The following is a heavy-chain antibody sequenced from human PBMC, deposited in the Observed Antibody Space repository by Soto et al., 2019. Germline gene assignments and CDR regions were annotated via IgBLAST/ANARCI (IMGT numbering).Heavy chain of an antibody. CDR3: ARVMYDYIWGSYRYGSEDAFDI. V-gene: IGHV1-18*01. CDR2: ISAYNGNT. CDR1: GYTFTSYG. J-gene: IGHJ3*02. D-gene: IGHD3-16*02. Sequence: QVQLVQSGAEVKKPGASVKVSCKASGYTFTSYGISWVRQAPGQGLEWMGWISAYNGNTNYAQKRQGRVTMTTDTSTSTAYMELRSLRSDDTAVYYCARVMYDYIWGSYRYGSEDAFDIWGQGTMVTVSS.